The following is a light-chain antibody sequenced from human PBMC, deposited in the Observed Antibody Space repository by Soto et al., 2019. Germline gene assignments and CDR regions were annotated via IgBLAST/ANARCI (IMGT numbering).Light chain of an antibody. J-gene: IGLJ2*01. V-gene: IGLV1-51*01. Sequence: QSVLTQSHSVSAAPGPKVTISSYGSSSNIGKNYVYWYQQLPGTAPKLLIYDNNKRPTGIPDRFSGSKSGTSGTLDIAGLQTGDEADYYCATGDGSLLCEVFGGGTKPTVL. CDR1: SSNIGKNY. CDR3: ATGDGSLLCEV. CDR2: DNN.